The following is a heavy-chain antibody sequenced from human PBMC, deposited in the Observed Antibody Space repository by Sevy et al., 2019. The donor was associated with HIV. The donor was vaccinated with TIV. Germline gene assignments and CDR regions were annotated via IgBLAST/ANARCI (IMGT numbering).Heavy chain of an antibody. CDR3: TTDLPTAVTIFGVVIPDY. CDR1: GFTFSNAW. D-gene: IGHD3-3*01. Sequence: GGSLRFSCAASGFTFSNAWMSWVRQAPGKGLEWVGRIKSKTDGGTTDYAAPVKGRFTISRDDSKNTLYLQMNSLKTEDTAVYYCTTDLPTAVTIFGVVIPDYWGQGTLVTVSS. V-gene: IGHV3-15*01. J-gene: IGHJ4*02. CDR2: IKSKTDGGTT.